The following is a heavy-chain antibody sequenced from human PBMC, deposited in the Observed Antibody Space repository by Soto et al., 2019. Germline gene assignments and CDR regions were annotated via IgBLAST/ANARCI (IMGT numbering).Heavy chain of an antibody. D-gene: IGHD6-19*01. CDR1: GGSISSSSYY. J-gene: IGHJ4*02. Sequence: SETLSVTCTVSGGSISSSSYYWGWIRQPPGKGLEWIGSIYYSGSTYYNPSLKSRVTISVDTSKNQFSLKLSSVTAADTAVYYCARPKLSIAVAGIDYWGQGTLVTVSS. CDR2: IYYSGST. CDR3: ARPKLSIAVAGIDY. V-gene: IGHV4-39*01.